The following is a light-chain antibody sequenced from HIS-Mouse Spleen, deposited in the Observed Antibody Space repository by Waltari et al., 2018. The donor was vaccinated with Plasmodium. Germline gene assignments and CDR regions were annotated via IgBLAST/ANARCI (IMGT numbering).Light chain of an antibody. CDR1: QSVSSN. CDR3: QQYNNWSFT. V-gene: IGKV3-15*01. J-gene: IGKJ3*01. Sequence: IVMTQSPATLSVSPGARATLSCRASQSVSSNLAWYQQKPGQAPRLLIYGASTRATGIPARFSGSGSGKEFTLTISSLQSEDFAVYYCQQYNNWSFTFGPGTKVDIK. CDR2: GAS.